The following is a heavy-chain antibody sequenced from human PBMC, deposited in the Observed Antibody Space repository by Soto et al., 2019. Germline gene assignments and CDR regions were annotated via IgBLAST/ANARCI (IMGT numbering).Heavy chain of an antibody. D-gene: IGHD3-16*01. V-gene: IGHV3-7*01. CDR3: AVSLRYGYVDL. CDR2: IKQDGSEK. CDR1: GFTFSNYW. J-gene: IGHJ2*01. Sequence: LRLSCAASGFTFSNYWMSWVRQAPGKGLEWVANIKQDGSEKYYVDSVKGRFTISRDNAKNSLYLQMNSLGAEDTAVYSCAVSLRYGYVDLWGRGTLVTVSS.